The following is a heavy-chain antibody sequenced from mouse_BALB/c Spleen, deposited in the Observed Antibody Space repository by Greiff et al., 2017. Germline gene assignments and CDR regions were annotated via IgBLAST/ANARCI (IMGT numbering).Heavy chain of an antibody. CDR3: ARGYYDGYFDV. Sequence: VQLKESGPGLVAPSQSLSITCTVSGFSLTGYGVNWVRQPPGKGLEWLGMIWGDGSTDYNSALKSRLSISKDNSKSQVFLKMNSLQTDDTARYYCARGYYDGYFDVWGAGTTVTVSS. J-gene: IGHJ1*01. D-gene: IGHD1-1*01. V-gene: IGHV2-6-7*01. CDR1: GFSLTGYG. CDR2: IWGDGST.